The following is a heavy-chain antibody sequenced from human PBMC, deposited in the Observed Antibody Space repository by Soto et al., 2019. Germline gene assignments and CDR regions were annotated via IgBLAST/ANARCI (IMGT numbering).Heavy chain of an antibody. Sequence: EVQLVESGGGLVKPGGSLRLSCAASGFTFSNAWMSWVRQAPGKGLEWVGRIKSKTDGGTTDYAAPVKGRFTISRDDSKNTLYLQMNSLKTEDTPVYYCTTGIYGDYVKDYCGQGTLVTVSS. V-gene: IGHV3-15*01. CDR2: IKSKTDGGTT. CDR3: TTGIYGDYVKDY. J-gene: IGHJ4*02. D-gene: IGHD4-17*01. CDR1: GFTFSNAW.